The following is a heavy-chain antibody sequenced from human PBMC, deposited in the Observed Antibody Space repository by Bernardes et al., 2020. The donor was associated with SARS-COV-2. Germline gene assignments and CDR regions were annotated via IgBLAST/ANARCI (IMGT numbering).Heavy chain of an antibody. Sequence: SETLSLTCTVSGGSVSSGDYYWSWIRQPPGKGLEWIGYIYYSGSPYYNPSLKSRLTMSVDTSKNQFSLRLSSVTAADTAVYYCAREIREVMAQFDYWGQGALVRLL. D-gene: IGHD3-16*01. CDR2: IYYSGSP. CDR3: AREIREVMAQFDY. J-gene: IGHJ4*02. V-gene: IGHV4-30-4*01. CDR1: GGSVSSGDYY.